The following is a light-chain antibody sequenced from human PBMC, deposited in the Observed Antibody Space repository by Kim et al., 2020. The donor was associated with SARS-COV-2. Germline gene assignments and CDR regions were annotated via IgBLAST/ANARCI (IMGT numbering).Light chain of an antibody. V-gene: IGKV3-11*01. J-gene: IGKJ5*01. CDR3: QQRSDWPIT. Sequence: EIVLTQSPATLSLSPGERATLSCRASQSVSSNLAWYQQKPGQAPRLLIYDASKMAPGIPARFSGSGSGTDFSLTITSLEFEDSAVYYCQQRSDWPITFGQGTRLEIK. CDR2: DAS. CDR1: QSVSSN.